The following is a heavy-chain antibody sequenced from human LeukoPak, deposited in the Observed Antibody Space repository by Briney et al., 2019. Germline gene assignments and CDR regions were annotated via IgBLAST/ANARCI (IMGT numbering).Heavy chain of an antibody. D-gene: IGHD2-15*01. Sequence: GGSLRLSCAASGFTFSSYAMSWVRQAPGKGLEWVSAISGSGGSTYYADSVQGRFTISRDNSKSTLCLQMNSLRAEDTAVYYCAKNLYCGGGSCYPSALGTDVWGQGTTVTVSS. CDR3: AKNLYCGGGSCYPSALGTDV. CDR1: GFTFSSYA. J-gene: IGHJ6*02. V-gene: IGHV3-23*01. CDR2: ISGSGGST.